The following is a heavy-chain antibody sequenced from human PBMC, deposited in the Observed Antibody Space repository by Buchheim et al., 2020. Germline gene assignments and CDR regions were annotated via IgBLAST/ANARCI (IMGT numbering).Heavy chain of an antibody. Sequence: QVQLQESGPGLVKSSETLSLTCSVSGGSISSYCWNWIRQSPGKGLEWIGYIDYSGSTKYNSSLKSRVTISLDASKNQISLRLSSVTAADTAMYYCAKRDCDFWSGYHFDPWGQGTL. CDR2: IDYSGST. V-gene: IGHV4-59*01. J-gene: IGHJ5*02. D-gene: IGHD3-3*01. CDR1: GGSISSYC. CDR3: AKRDCDFWSGYHFDP.